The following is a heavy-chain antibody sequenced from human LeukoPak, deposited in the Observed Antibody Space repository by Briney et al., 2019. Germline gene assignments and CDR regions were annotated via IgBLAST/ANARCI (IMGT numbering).Heavy chain of an antibody. CDR1: GFTFSSYS. Sequence: PGGSLRLSCAASGFTFSSYSMNWVRQAPGKGLEWVSSISSSSSYIYYADSVKGRFTISRDNAKNSLYLQMNSLRAEDTAVYYCPRVRTDFDWLLCADYWGQGTLVTVSS. D-gene: IGHD3-9*01. CDR3: PRVRTDFDWLLCADY. V-gene: IGHV3-21*01. CDR2: ISSSSSYI. J-gene: IGHJ4*02.